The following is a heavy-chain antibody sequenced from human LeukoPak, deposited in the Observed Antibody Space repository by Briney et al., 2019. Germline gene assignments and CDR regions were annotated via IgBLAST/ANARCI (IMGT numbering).Heavy chain of an antibody. CDR2: ISSSSSYT. D-gene: IGHD6-19*01. J-gene: IGHJ6*04. CDR3: ARDGDRIAVAGEYYYYYGMGV. V-gene: IGHV3-11*06. CDR1: GFTFSDYY. Sequence: GGSLRLSCAASGFTFSDYYMSWIRQAPGKGLEWVSYISSSSSYTNYADSVKGRFTISRDNAKNSLYLQMNSLRAVGTAVYYCARDGDRIAVAGEYYYYYGMGVGGKGTTVTVSS.